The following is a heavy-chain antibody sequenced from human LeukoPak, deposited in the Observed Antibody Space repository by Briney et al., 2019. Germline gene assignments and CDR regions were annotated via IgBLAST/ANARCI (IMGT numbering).Heavy chain of an antibody. CDR3: AREQYYYAAFDI. CDR1: GFTFSSYE. D-gene: IGHD3-10*01. J-gene: IGHJ3*02. Sequence: PGGSLRLSCAASGFTFSSYEMNWVRQAPGKGLEWVSYISSSGSTIYYADSVKGRFTISRDNAKNSLYLQMNSLRAEDTAVYYCAREQYYYAAFDIWGQGTMVTVSS. CDR2: ISSSGSTI. V-gene: IGHV3-48*03.